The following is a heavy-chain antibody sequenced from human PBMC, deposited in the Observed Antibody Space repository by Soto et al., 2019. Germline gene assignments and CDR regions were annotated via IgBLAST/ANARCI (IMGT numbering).Heavy chain of an antibody. CDR2: IYYSGRT. CDR1: GGSISSYY. V-gene: IGHV4-59*01. Sequence: QVQLQESGPGLVKPSETLSLTCTVSGGSISSYYWSWIRQPPGKGLEWIGSIYYSGRTNYNPSLRSRVTISVDTSKNQFSLKLSSGTAADTAVYYCARGSYYYDSSGYSFGWDWFDPWGQGTLVTVSS. J-gene: IGHJ5*02. CDR3: ARGSYYYDSSGYSFGWDWFDP. D-gene: IGHD3-22*01.